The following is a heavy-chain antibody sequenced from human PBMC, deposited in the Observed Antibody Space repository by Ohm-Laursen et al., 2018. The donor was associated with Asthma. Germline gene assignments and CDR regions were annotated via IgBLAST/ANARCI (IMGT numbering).Heavy chain of an antibody. CDR1: GFSFSTCT. CDR3: ARDMIGDFWRGYAVDYCDY. J-gene: IGHJ4*02. Sequence: SLRLSCAASGFSFSTCTLNWVRQAPGKGLEWVAAISSTSSFIYYADSVKGRFTISRDNAENALYLEMNSLRAEDTAVYYCARDMIGDFWRGYAVDYCDYWGQGTLVTVSS. V-gene: IGHV3-21*01. CDR2: ISSTSSFI. D-gene: IGHD3-3*01.